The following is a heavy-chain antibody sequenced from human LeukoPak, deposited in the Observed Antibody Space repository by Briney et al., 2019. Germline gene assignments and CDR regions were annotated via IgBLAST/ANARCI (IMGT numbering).Heavy chain of an antibody. J-gene: IGHJ4*02. V-gene: IGHV3-74*01. Sequence: GGSLRLSCAASGFTFSTDWMHWVRQAPGKGLVWVSRISSDGSITSYADSVKGRFTISRDNAKDTLYLQMNSLRAEDTAVYYCARHLNYYLDYWGQGTLVTVSS. D-gene: IGHD3-10*01. CDR3: ARHLNYYLDY. CDR2: ISSDGSIT. CDR1: GFTFSTDW.